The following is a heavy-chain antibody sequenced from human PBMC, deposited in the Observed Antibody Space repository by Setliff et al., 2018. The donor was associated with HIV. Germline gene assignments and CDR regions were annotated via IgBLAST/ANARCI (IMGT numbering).Heavy chain of an antibody. J-gene: IGHJ4*02. CDR3: ARDHQFYDICDY. D-gene: IGHD3-9*01. CDR1: GFTFSSYG. V-gene: IGHV3-30*02. Sequence: PGGSLRLSCAASGFTFSSYGMHWVRQAPGKGLEWVAFIRYTGSNKYYADSVKGRFTITRDNSKNTLYLQMNSLRAEDTAVYYCARDHQFYDICDYWGQGTLVTVSS. CDR2: IRYTGSNK.